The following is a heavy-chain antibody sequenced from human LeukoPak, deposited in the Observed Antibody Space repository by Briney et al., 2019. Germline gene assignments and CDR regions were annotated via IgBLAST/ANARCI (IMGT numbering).Heavy chain of an antibody. D-gene: IGHD1-26*01. CDR2: INPNSGGT. J-gene: IGHJ4*02. V-gene: IGHV1-2*02. Sequence: GASVKVSCKASGYTFTGYYMHWVRQAPGQGLEWMGWINPNSGGTNYAQKFQGRVTMTRDTSISTAYMELSRLRSDDTAVYYCARDIAVGATTGTFDYWGQGTLVAVSS. CDR1: GYTFTGYY. CDR3: ARDIAVGATTGTFDY.